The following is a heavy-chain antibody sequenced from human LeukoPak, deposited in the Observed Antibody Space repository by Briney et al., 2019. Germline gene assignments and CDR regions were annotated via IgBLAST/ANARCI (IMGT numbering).Heavy chain of an antibody. Sequence: KPSETLSLTCTVSGGSISSGGYYWSWIRQPPGKGLEWIGRIYASGSTNYNPSLKSRVTISVDTSKNHFSLKLTSVTAADTAVYYCARDISRWNELDSWGQGTLVTVSS. V-gene: IGHV4-61*02. CDR1: GGSISSGGYY. CDR3: ARDISRWNELDS. CDR2: IYASGST. D-gene: IGHD1-1*01. J-gene: IGHJ4*02.